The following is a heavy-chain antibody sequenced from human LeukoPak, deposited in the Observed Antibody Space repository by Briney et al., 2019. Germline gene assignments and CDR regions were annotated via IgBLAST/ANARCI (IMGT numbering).Heavy chain of an antibody. CDR2: IYSSGIT. J-gene: IGHJ4*02. D-gene: IGHD1-26*01. V-gene: IGHV4-61*10. CDR3: ARNSYSGSYFGC. Sequence: SETLSLTCTVSGGSVSSNRYYWTWIRQPAGKGLEWIGHIYSSGITHYNPSLKSRVTISVDTSKNQFSLRLSSVTAADTAVYYCARNSYSGSYFGCWGQGTLVTVSS. CDR1: GGSVSSNRYY.